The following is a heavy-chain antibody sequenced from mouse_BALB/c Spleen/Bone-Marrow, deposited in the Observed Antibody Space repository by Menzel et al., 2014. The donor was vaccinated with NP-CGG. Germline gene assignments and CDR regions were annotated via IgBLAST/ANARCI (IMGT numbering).Heavy chain of an antibody. CDR2: INPNTDYT. CDR3: ARKGLGLATDY. J-gene: IGHJ4*01. Sequence: VQLQQSGAELAKPGASVKMSCKASGYTFSSYWMHWVKQRPGQGLEWIGYINPNTDYTEYNQKFKDKATLTADKSSSTAYMQLSSLTSVDSAVYYCARKGLGLATDYWGQGTSVTVSS. V-gene: IGHV1-7*01. D-gene: IGHD4-1*01. CDR1: GYTFSSYW.